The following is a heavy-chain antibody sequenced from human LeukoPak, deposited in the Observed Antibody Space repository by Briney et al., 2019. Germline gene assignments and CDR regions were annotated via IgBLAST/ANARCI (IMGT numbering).Heavy chain of an antibody. Sequence: ASVKVSCKASGYTFSSYDISWVRQAPGQGLEWMGWISAYNGNTNYAQKLQGRVTMTTDTSTSTAYLELRSLRSDDTAVYYCAKVSGDYGAFDIWGQGTMVTVSS. CDR3: AKVSGDYGAFDI. V-gene: IGHV1-18*01. CDR2: ISAYNGNT. J-gene: IGHJ3*02. D-gene: IGHD4-17*01. CDR1: GYTFSSYD.